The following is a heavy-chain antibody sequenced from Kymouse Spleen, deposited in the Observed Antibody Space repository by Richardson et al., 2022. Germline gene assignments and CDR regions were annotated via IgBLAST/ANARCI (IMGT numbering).Heavy chain of an antibody. CDR3: ARVYSSGWYNY. Sequence: QVQLQQWGAGLLKPSETLSLTCAVYGGSFSGYYWSWIRQPPGKGLEWIGEINHSGSTNYNPSLKSRVTISVDTSKNQFSLKLSSVTAADTAVYYCARVYSSGWYNYWGQGTLVTVSS. J-gene: IGHJ4*02. CDR1: GGSFSGYY. V-gene: IGHV4-34*01. D-gene: IGHD6-19*01. CDR2: INHSGST.